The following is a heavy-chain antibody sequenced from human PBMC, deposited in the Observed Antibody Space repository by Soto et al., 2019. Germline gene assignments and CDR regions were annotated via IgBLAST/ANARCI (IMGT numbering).Heavy chain of an antibody. J-gene: IGHJ6*03. D-gene: IGHD2-2*01. CDR2: ISAYNGNT. Sequence: ASVKASCKASGYTFTSYGISWGRQAPGQGLEWMGWISAYNGNTNYAQKLQGRVTMTTDTSTSTAYMELRSLRSYDTAVYYCSRVYCCSTSCYYYYYYYMDVWGKGTTVTVSS. CDR3: SRVYCCSTSCYYYYYYYMDV. CDR1: GYTFTSYG. V-gene: IGHV1-18*01.